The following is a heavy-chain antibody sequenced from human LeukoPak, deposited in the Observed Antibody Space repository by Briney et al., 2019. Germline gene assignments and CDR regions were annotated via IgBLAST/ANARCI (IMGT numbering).Heavy chain of an antibody. CDR2: INPNSGGT. V-gene: IGHV1-2*02. D-gene: IGHD1-1*01. J-gene: IGHJ4*02. Sequence: ASVKVSCKASGYTFTGYYMHWVRQAPGQGLEWMGWINPNSGGTNYAQKFQGRVTMTRDTSISTAYMELSRLRSDDTAVYYCARLLEPPTRRAYYFDYWGQGTLVTVPS. CDR3: ARLLEPPTRRAYYFDY. CDR1: GYTFTGYY.